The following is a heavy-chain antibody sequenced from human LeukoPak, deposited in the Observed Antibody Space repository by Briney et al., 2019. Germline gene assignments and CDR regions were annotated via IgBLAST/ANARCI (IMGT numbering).Heavy chain of an antibody. D-gene: IGHD6-6*01. CDR3: ARDHLVSMDY. J-gene: IGHJ4*02. CDR2: IYYSGST. V-gene: IGHV4-59*12. CDR1: GGSISSYY. Sequence: SETLSLTCTVSGGSISSYYWSWIRQPPGKGLEWIGYIYYSGSTNYNPSLKSRVTISVDTSKNQFSLKLSSVTAADTAVYYCARDHLVSMDYWGQGTLVTVSS.